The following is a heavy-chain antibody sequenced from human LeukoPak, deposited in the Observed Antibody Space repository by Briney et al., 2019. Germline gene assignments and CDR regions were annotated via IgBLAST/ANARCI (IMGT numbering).Heavy chain of an antibody. D-gene: IGHD5-18*01. J-gene: IGHJ4*02. Sequence: GGSLRLSCAASGFTFSSYGMHWVRQAPGKGLEWVAVIWYDVSNKYCADSVKGRFTISRDNSKNTLYPQMNSLRAEDTAVYYCARAKSSYGLYYFDYWGQGTLVTVSS. CDR2: IWYDVSNK. V-gene: IGHV3-33*01. CDR3: ARAKSSYGLYYFDY. CDR1: GFTFSSYG.